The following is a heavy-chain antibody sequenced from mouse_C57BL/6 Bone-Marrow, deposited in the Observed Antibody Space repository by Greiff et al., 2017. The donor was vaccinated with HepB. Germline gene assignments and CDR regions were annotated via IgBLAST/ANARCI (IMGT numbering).Heavy chain of an antibody. CDR3: VRQEGPYYLNAMDF. CDR2: IRSESNNYAT. D-gene: IGHD2-10*01. Sequence: DVQLVESGGGLVQPKGSLKLSCAASGFSFNTYAMNWVRQAPGKGLEWVARIRSESNNYATDYADSVKDRFTISRDDSDSMIYLQINNMKTEDTAMNDCVRQEGPYYLNAMDFWGPGTSVTVSS. V-gene: IGHV10-1*01. J-gene: IGHJ4*01. CDR1: GFSFNTYA.